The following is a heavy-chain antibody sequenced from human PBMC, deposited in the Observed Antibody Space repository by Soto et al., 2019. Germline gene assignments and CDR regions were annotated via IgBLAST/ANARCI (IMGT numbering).Heavy chain of an antibody. CDR3: ASRRSYITMLRGAHYYYHYMDV. CDR2: IYYSGST. V-gene: IGHV4-59*08. Sequence: PSETLSLTCTVSGGPISSYYWSWIRQPPGKGLEWIGYIYYSGSTNYNPSLKSRVTISVDRSKNQFSLKLSSVTAADTAVYYCASRRSYITMLRGAHYYYHYMDVWGKGTTVTASS. D-gene: IGHD3-10*01. J-gene: IGHJ6*03. CDR1: GGPISSYY.